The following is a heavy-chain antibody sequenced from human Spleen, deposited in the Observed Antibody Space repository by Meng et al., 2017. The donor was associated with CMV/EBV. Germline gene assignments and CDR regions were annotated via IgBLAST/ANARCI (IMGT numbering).Heavy chain of an antibody. CDR2: IIPIFGTA. CDR1: GGTFSSYA. Sequence: SVKVSCKASGGTFSSYAISWVRQAPGQGLEWMGGIIPIFGTANYAQKFQGRVTITTDESTSTAYMELRSLRSDDTAVYFCARGDIVKVPTEMGDYYHNYGVDVWGQGTTVTVSS. D-gene: IGHD2-2*01. V-gene: IGHV1-69*05. CDR3: ARGDIVKVPTEMGDYYHNYGVDV. J-gene: IGHJ6*02.